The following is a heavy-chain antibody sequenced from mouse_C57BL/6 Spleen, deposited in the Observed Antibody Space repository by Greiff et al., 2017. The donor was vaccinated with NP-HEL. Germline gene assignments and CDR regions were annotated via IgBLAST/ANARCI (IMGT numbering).Heavy chain of an antibody. CDR3: ARRYSAGYFDV. CDR1: GFTFTDYY. CDR2: IRNKANGYTT. V-gene: IGHV7-3*01. Sequence: EVKLMESGGGLVQPGGSLSLSCAASGFTFTDYYMSWVRQPPGKALEWLGFIRNKANGYTTEYSASVKGRFTISRDNSQSILYLQMNALRAEDSATYYCARRYSAGYFDVWGTGTTVTVSS. D-gene: IGHD1-1*01. J-gene: IGHJ1*03.